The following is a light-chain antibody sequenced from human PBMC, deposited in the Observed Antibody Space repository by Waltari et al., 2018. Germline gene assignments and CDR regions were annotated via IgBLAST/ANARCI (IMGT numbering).Light chain of an antibody. CDR2: LTS. CDR3: QQHGTLPAT. V-gene: IGKV3-20*01. Sequence: EIVLTQSPGTASLSPGERDTLSCRASQTVGSSSLAGYQQKPGQAPRLVIYLTSRRATVIPDRFSGSGSGTDFSLTISRLEPEDFAVYYCQQHGTLPATFGQGTKVEIK. J-gene: IGKJ1*01. CDR1: QTVGSSS.